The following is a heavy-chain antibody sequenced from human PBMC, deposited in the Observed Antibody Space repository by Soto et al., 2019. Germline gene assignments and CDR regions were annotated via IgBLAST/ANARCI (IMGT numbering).Heavy chain of an antibody. Sequence: SETLSPTCTVSGGSISSYYWSWIRQPPGKGLEWIGYIYYSGSTNYNPSLKSRVTISVDTSKNQFSLKLSSVTAADTAVYYCASSLTIFGVATLKYYYMDVWGKGTTVTVSS. CDR2: IYYSGST. CDR3: ASSLTIFGVATLKYYYMDV. V-gene: IGHV4-59*08. CDR1: GGSISSYY. J-gene: IGHJ6*03. D-gene: IGHD3-3*01.